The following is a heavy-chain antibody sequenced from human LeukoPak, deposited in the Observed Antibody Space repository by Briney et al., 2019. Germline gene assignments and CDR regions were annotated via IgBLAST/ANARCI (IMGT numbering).Heavy chain of an antibody. CDR2: IGSSITYT. J-gene: IGHJ6*03. CDR3: ARGHVFGFDYYYYLDV. D-gene: IGHD3-16*01. Sequence: RSGGSLRPSCAASGFTFTNYPMDWVRQAPGKGLEWVSSIGSSITYTYYADSVKGRFTISRDNTKNSLFLQMNRLSAEDTAVYYCARGHVFGFDYYYYLDVWGKGTTVAVSS. V-gene: IGHV3-21*01. CDR1: GFTFTNYP.